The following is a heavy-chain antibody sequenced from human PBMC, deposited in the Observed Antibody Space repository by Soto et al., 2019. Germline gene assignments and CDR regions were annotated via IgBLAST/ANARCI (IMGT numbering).Heavy chain of an antibody. CDR1: GYTFSSYA. J-gene: IGHJ6*03. Sequence: ASVKVSCKASGYTFSSYAISWVRQAPGQGLEWMGWISPYNGNTNYAQNLQGRVTMTTDTSTTTAYMGLRSLRSDDTAIYYCARGTTVTTTPTYYYMDVWGKGTTVTV. V-gene: IGHV1-18*01. CDR2: ISPYNGNT. D-gene: IGHD4-4*01. CDR3: ARGTTVTTTPTYYYMDV.